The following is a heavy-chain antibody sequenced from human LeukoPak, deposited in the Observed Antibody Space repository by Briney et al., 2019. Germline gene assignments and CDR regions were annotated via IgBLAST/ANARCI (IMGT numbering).Heavy chain of an antibody. CDR2: ISGTGGRT. Sequence: PGGSLRLSCVASGFTFTNYGMGWVRQAPGKGLECVSAISGTGGRTYYADSAKGRLTISKDDSKNTLYLQMNSLRAEDTAVYYCAKEGGFQLPFDSWGQGTLVTVSS. V-gene: IGHV3-23*01. CDR3: AKEGGFQLPFDS. CDR1: GFTFTNYG. J-gene: IGHJ4*02. D-gene: IGHD2-2*01.